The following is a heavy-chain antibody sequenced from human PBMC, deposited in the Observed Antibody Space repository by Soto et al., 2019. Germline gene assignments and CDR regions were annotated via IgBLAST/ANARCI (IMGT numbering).Heavy chain of an antibody. D-gene: IGHD1-1*01. CDR3: ARRLALEEPDY. V-gene: IGHV5-51*01. Sequence: PGESLKISCKASGYNFPNSWIGWVRQLPGKGLEWMGIIFPGDSDTRYSPSFQGHVTISADKSINTAYLQWSSLKASDTAIYYCARRLALEEPDYWGQGTLVTVSS. J-gene: IGHJ4*02. CDR1: GYNFPNSW. CDR2: IFPGDSDT.